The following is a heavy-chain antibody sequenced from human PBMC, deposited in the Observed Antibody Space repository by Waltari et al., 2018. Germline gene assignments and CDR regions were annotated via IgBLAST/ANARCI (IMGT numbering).Heavy chain of an antibody. V-gene: IGHV4-4*02. J-gene: IGHJ4*02. CDR2: VHGSGRT. CDR1: GDSVSSPYG. CDR3: GRDRGRGLYLDS. D-gene: IGHD2-15*01. Sequence: QLQLQQSGPGLVKPSESLSLTCAVSGDSVSSPYGWGWVRQSPGKGLEWIGQVHGSGRTNYNPSLASRVTVSIDTSNNHFSLRVPSPTAADTAIYYCGRDRGRGLYLDSWGQGILVTVSP.